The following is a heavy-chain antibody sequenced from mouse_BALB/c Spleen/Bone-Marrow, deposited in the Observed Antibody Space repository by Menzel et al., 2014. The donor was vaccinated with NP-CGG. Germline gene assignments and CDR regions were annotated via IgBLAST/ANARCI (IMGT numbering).Heavy chain of an antibody. CDR3: AREVRRNYAMDY. D-gene: IGHD2-14*01. V-gene: IGHV1-54*03. Sequence: VKLMESGAELVRPGTSVKVSCKASGYAFTNYLIERVKQRPGQGLEWIGVINPGSGGTNYNEKFKGKATLTADKSSSTAYMQLSSLTSDDSAVYFCAREVRRNYAMDYWGQGTSVTVPS. CDR2: INPGSGGT. J-gene: IGHJ4*01. CDR1: GYAFTNYL.